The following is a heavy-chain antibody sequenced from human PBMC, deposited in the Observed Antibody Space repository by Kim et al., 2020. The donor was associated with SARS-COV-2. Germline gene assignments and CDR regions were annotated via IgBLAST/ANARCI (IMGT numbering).Heavy chain of an antibody. V-gene: IGHV1-2*02. CDR1: GYTFTGYY. CDR2: INPNSGGT. CDR3: ARDRARGQWLVPGTH. Sequence: ASVKVSCKASGYTFTGYYMHWVRQAPGQGLEWMGWINPNSGGTNYAQKFQGRVTMTRDTSISTAYMELSRLRSDDTAVYYCARDRARGQWLVPGTHWGQGTLVTVSS. D-gene: IGHD6-19*01. J-gene: IGHJ4*02.